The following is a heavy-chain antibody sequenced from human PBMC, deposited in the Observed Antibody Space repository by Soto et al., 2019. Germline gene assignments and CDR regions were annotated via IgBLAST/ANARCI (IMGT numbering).Heavy chain of an antibody. V-gene: IGHV4-39*07. D-gene: IGHD6-13*01. CDR1: GGCISSSSYY. CDR3: ASYFGVAAAGPCEY. CDR2: IYYSGST. J-gene: IGHJ4*02. Sequence: SETLSLTCTVSGGCISSSSYYWVWIRQPPGKGLEWIGTIYYSGSTYYNPSLKSRVTISVDTSKPQFSLQLSSATAADTAVYSSASYFGVAAAGPCEYFGQSTLV.